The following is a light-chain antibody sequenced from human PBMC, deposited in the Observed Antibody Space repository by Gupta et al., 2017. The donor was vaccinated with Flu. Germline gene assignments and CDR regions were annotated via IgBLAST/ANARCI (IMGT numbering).Light chain of an antibody. CDR3: SSYTSSSTYV. CDR2: EVS. J-gene: IGLJ1*01. Sequence: HSALTQPASVSGSPGQSITFSSTGTSSDVGGYNYVSWYQQHPGKAPKLMIYEVSNRPSGVSNRFSGSKSGNTASLTISGLQAEDEADYYCSSYTSSSTYVFGTGTKVTVL. CDR1: SSDVGGYNY. V-gene: IGLV2-14*01.